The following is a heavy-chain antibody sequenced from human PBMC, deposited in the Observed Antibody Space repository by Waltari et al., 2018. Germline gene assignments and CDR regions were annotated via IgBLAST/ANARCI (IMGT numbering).Heavy chain of an antibody. CDR1: GYSISSGYY. Sequence: QVQLQESGPGLVKPSETLSLTCAVSGYSISSGYYWGWIRQPPGKGLEWIGSIYHSGSTYYNPALKSRVTISVDTSKNHFSLKLSSVTAADTAVYYCARERYSYGLRIASYYFDYWGQGTLVTVSS. CDR2: IYHSGST. D-gene: IGHD5-18*01. V-gene: IGHV4-38-2*02. J-gene: IGHJ4*02. CDR3: ARERYSYGLRIASYYFDY.